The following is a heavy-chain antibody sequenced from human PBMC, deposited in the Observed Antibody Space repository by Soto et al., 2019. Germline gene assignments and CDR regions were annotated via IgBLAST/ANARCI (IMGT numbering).Heavy chain of an antibody. CDR3: ARQDSVWFGDNIDY. D-gene: IGHD3-10*01. Sequence: QLQLQESGPGLVKPSETLSLTCSVSGGSISSSRYYRGWIRQPPGKGLAWIGTIHYSGSTYYNPSLKSRVTISVDMSKNQFSLKLSSVTAADTAVYYCARQDSVWFGDNIDYWGQGTLVTVSS. CDR2: IHYSGST. CDR1: GGSISSSRYY. V-gene: IGHV4-39*01. J-gene: IGHJ4*02.